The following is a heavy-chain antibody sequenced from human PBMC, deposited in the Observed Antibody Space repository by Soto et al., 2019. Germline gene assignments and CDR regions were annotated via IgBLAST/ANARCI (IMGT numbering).Heavy chain of an antibody. CDR3: ARDRAFCSGGSCYRNSEYYYGMDV. CDR1: GGTFSSYA. D-gene: IGHD2-15*01. CDR2: IIPIFGTA. Sequence: SVKVSCKASGGTFSSYAISWVRQAPGQGLEWMGGIIPIFGTANYAQKFQGRVTITADESTSTAYMELSSLRSEDTAVYYCARDRAFCSGGSCYRNSEYYYGMDVWGQGTTVTVSS. V-gene: IGHV1-69*13. J-gene: IGHJ6*02.